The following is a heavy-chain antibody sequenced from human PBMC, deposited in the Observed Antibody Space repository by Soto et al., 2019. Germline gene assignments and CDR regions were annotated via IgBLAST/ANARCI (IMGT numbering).Heavy chain of an antibody. CDR1: GGTFSSYA. J-gene: IGHJ4*02. CDR2: IIPIFGTA. D-gene: IGHD3-16*01. CDR3: ARVMITFGGVRGYYFDY. V-gene: IGHV1-69*01. Sequence: QVQLVQSGAEVKTPGSSVKVSCKASGGTFSSYAISWVRQAPGQGLEWMGGIIPIFGTANYAQKFQGRVTITADESTSTAYMELSSLRSEDTAVYYCARVMITFGGVRGYYFDYWGQGTMVTVSS.